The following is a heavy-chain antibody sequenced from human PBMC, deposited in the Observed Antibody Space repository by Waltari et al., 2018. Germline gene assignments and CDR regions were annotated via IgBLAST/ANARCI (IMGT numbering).Heavy chain of an antibody. V-gene: IGHV1-69*01. Sequence: QVQLVQSGAEVKKPGSSVKVSCKASGGTFSSYAISWVRQAPGQGLEWMGGNIPIFCTANYAQKFQGRVTITADESTSTAYMELSSLRSEDTAVYYCARGARFSWVGYFDYWGQGTLVTVSS. CDR2: NIPIFCTA. CDR1: GGTFSSYA. CDR3: ARGARFSWVGYFDY. D-gene: IGHD3-3*01. J-gene: IGHJ4*02.